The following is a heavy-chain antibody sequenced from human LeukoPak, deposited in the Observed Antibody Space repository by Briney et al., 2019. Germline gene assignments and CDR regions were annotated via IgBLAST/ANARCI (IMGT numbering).Heavy chain of an antibody. CDR3: ARRGYSGLY. D-gene: IGHD1-26*01. CDR1: GGSFSGYY. J-gene: IGHJ4*02. V-gene: IGHV4-34*01. CDR2: ISHSGST. Sequence: SETLSLTCAVYGGSFSGYYWSWIRQPPGKGLEWIGEISHSGSTNYYPSLKSLVTISVDTSKNQFSRKLSSVTAADTVVYYCARRGYSGLYWGQGTLVTVSS.